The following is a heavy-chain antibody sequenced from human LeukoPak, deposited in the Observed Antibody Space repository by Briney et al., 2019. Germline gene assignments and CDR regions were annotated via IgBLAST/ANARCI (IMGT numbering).Heavy chain of an antibody. CDR2: INHSGST. CDR1: GGSFSGYY. V-gene: IGHV4-34*01. D-gene: IGHD1-7*01. J-gene: IGHJ1*01. Sequence: PSETLSLTCAVYGGSFSGYYWSWIRQPPGKGLEWIGGINHSGSTNYNPSLKSRVTISVNTSKNQFSLNLSSVTAADTSVYYCASLNWNYAEFFQQWGQGNLVTVSS. CDR3: ASLNWNYAEFFQQ.